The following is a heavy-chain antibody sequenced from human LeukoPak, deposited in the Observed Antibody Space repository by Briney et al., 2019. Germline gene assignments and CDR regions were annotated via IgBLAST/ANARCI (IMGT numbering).Heavy chain of an antibody. CDR3: ARDLIRGVRGVMDV. J-gene: IGHJ6*02. CDR1: GFTFSSYE. CDR2: ISSSGSTI. V-gene: IGHV3-48*03. Sequence: GGSLRLSCAASGFTFSSYEMSWVRQAPGKGLEWVSYISSSGSTIYYADSVKGRFTISRDNAKNSLYLQMNSLRAEDTAVYYCARDLIRGVRGVMDVWGQGTTVTVSS. D-gene: IGHD3-10*01.